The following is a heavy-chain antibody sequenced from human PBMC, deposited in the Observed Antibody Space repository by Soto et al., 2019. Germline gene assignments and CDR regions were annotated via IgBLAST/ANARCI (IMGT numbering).Heavy chain of an antibody. CDR3: ATRGYCSSTSCPDY. CDR2: FDPEDGET. J-gene: IGHJ4*02. V-gene: IGHV1-24*01. CDR1: GYTLTELS. D-gene: IGHD2-2*01. Sequence: ASVKVSCKVSGYTLTELSMYWVRQAPGKGLEWMGGFDPEDGETIYAQKFQGRVTMTEDTSTDTAYMELSSLRSEDTAVYYCATRGYCSSTSCPDYWGQGTLVTVSS.